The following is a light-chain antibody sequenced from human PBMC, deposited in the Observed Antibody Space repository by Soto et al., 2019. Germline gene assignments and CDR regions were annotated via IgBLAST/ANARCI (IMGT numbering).Light chain of an antibody. CDR1: QDISSS. V-gene: IGKV1-9*01. J-gene: IGKJ2*01. CDR2: AAS. Sequence: IQLTQSPSSLSASVGDRVTITCRASQDISSSLAWYQQKPGNAPKLLIYAASTLQRGVTSRFSGGGSGAHFTLTISSLQPKDSATYYCQQQGTFGQGTKLEIK. CDR3: QQQGT.